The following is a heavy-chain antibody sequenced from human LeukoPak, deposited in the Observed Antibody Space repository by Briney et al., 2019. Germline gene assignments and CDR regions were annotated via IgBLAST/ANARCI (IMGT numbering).Heavy chain of an antibody. CDR1: GGSTSSSSYF. CDR2: IYYSGNT. CDR3: ARHEGSGFYYRYFDL. Sequence: SETLSLTCTVSGGSTSSSSYFWGWIRQPPGKGLGWIGSIYYSGNTYYNPSPKSRVTISVDTSKNQFSLKLSSVTAADTAVYYCARHEGSGFYYRYFDLWGRGTLVTVSS. J-gene: IGHJ2*01. D-gene: IGHD3-22*01. V-gene: IGHV4-39*01.